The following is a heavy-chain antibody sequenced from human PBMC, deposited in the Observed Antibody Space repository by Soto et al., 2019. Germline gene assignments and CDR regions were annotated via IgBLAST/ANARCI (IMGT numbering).Heavy chain of an antibody. CDR1: GGSISSYY. Sequence: SETLSLTCTVSGGSISSYYWSWIRQPPGKGLEWIGYIYYSGSTNYNPSLKSRVTISVDTSKNHFSLKLSSVTAADTAVYYCAGLYGLDAFDIWGQGTMVTVSS. D-gene: IGHD4-17*01. CDR3: AGLYGLDAFDI. CDR2: IYYSGST. J-gene: IGHJ3*02. V-gene: IGHV4-59*12.